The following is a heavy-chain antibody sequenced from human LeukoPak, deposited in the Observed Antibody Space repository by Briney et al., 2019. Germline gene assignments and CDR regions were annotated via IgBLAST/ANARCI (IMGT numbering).Heavy chain of an antibody. D-gene: IGHD3-16*02. CDR3: ARRRLEILWGSYRYPPYYFDY. J-gene: IGHJ4*02. Sequence: SEALSLTCAVYGGSFSGYYWSWIRQPPGKGLEWIGEINHSGSTNYNPSLKSRVTISVDTSKNQFSLKLSSVTAADTAVYYCARRRLEILWGSYRYPPYYFDYWGQGTLVTVSS. V-gene: IGHV4-34*01. CDR1: GGSFSGYY. CDR2: INHSGST.